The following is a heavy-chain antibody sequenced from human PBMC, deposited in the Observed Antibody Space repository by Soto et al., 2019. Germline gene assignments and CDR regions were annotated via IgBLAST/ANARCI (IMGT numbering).Heavy chain of an antibody. D-gene: IGHD6-6*01. Sequence: SETLSLTCTVSGGSISSSSYYWGWIRQPPGKGLEWIGSIYYSGSTYYNPSLKSRVTISVDTSKNQFSLKLSSVTAADTAVYYCARRAARAKTRGYYYYYYGMDVWGQGTTVTVSS. V-gene: IGHV4-39*01. CDR1: GGSISSSSYY. CDR2: IYYSGST. J-gene: IGHJ6*02. CDR3: ARRAARAKTRGYYYYYYGMDV.